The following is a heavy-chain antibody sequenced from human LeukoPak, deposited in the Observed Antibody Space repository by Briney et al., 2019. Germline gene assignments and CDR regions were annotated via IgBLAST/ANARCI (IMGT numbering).Heavy chain of an antibody. CDR2: IYYSGGT. V-gene: IGHV4-31*03. D-gene: IGHD1-1*01. Sequence: SETLSLTCTVSGGSISSGGYYWSWIRQHPGKGLEWIGYIYYSGGTYYNPSLKSRVTISVDTSKNQFSLKLSSVTAADTAVYYCATTYGADGYAFDIWGQGTMVTVSS. CDR3: ATTYGADGYAFDI. J-gene: IGHJ3*02. CDR1: GGSISSGGYY.